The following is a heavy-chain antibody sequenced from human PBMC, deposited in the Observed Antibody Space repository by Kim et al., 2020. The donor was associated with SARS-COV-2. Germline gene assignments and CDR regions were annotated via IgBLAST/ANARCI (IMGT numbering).Heavy chain of an antibody. J-gene: IGHJ4*02. Sequence: ASVKVSCKASGYTFTGYYMHWVRQAPGQGLEWMGWINPNSGGTNYAQKFQGRVTMTRDTSISTAYMELSRLRSDDTAVYYCARTLNAAVGFDYWGQGTLVTVSS. CDR2: INPNSGGT. CDR1: GYTFTGYY. D-gene: IGHD3-3*01. CDR3: ARTLNAAVGFDY. V-gene: IGHV1-2*02.